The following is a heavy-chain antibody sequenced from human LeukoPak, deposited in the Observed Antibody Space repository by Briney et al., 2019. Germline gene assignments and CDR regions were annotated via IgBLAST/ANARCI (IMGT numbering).Heavy chain of an antibody. Sequence: SETLSLTCTVSGGSISSYYWSWIRQPPGKGLEWIGYIYYSGSTNYNPSLKSRVTISVDTSKNQFSLKLSSVTAADTAVYYCAREGYSSSRDDYWGQGTLVTVSS. D-gene: IGHD6-13*01. CDR2: IYYSGST. V-gene: IGHV4-59*01. CDR1: GGSISSYY. J-gene: IGHJ4*02. CDR3: AREGYSSSRDDY.